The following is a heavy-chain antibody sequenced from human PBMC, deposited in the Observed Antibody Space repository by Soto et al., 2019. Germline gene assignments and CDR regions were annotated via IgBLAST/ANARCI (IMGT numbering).Heavy chain of an antibody. CDR1: GFTFSSYD. D-gene: IGHD6-13*01. Sequence: GGSLRLPCAASGFTFSSYDMHWVRQATGKGLEWVSAIGTAGDTYYPGSVKGRFTISRENAKNSLYLQMNSLRAEDTAVYYCARGGSSWYVDYYYGMDVWGQGTTVTVSS. J-gene: IGHJ6*02. CDR2: IGTAGDT. V-gene: IGHV3-13*01. CDR3: ARGGSSWYVDYYYGMDV.